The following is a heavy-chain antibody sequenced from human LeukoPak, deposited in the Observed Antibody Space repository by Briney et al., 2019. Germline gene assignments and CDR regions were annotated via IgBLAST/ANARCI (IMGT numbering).Heavy chain of an antibody. Sequence: GGSLRLSCAASGFIFSSCSMNWVRQAPGKGLVWVSSISGSSFYINYADSVRGRFTISRDNAENSVYLQMSSLRDEDTAVYYCARIRDPYGYAHLDLWGQGTLVTVST. J-gene: IGHJ4*02. CDR2: ISGSSFYI. D-gene: IGHD5-18*01. CDR1: GFIFSSCS. CDR3: ARIRDPYGYAHLDL. V-gene: IGHV3-21*01.